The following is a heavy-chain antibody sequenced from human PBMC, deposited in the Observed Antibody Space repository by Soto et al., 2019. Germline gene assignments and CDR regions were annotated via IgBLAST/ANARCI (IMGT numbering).Heavy chain of an antibody. CDR2: ISSSSSYT. D-gene: IGHD3-3*01. CDR1: GFTFSDYY. Sequence: GGSLRLSCAASGFTFSDYYMSWIRQAPGKGLEWVSYISSSSSYTNYADSVKGRFTISRDNAKNSLYLQMNSLRAEDTAVYYCARDIPHYDFWSGYSAQYYFDYWGQGTLVTVSS. J-gene: IGHJ4*02. CDR3: ARDIPHYDFWSGYSAQYYFDY. V-gene: IGHV3-11*06.